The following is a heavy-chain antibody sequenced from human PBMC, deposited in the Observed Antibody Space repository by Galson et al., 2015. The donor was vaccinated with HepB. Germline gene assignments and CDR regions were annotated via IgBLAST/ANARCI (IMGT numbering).Heavy chain of an antibody. CDR3: TRLGDLSGYTSS. Sequence: SLRLSCAASGFTFSGYAIHWVRQTSGKGLEWVGLIRSRANSHEKAYAASRQGRFTISSDDSTNTAYLHMNNLKTEDTSVYYCTRLGDLSGYTSSWGQGTLVTVSS. CDR2: IRSRANSHEK. CDR1: GFTFSGYA. D-gene: IGHD2-2*01. J-gene: IGHJ4*02. V-gene: IGHV3-73*01.